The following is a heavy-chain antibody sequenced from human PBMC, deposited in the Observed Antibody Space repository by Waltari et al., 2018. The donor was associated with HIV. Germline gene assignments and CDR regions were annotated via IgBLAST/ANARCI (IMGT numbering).Heavy chain of an antibody. J-gene: IGHJ5*02. Sequence: EVQLLESGGGLVQPGGSLRLSCAASGFTFSSYAMSWVRQAPGKGLEWVSAISVSGGSTYYADSVKGRFTISRDNSKNTLYLQMNILRAEDTAVYYCAKLSHEYSSSRFWFDPWGQGTLVTVSS. CDR3: AKLSHEYSSSRFWFDP. CDR2: ISVSGGST. D-gene: IGHD6-6*01. CDR1: GFTFSSYA. V-gene: IGHV3-23*01.